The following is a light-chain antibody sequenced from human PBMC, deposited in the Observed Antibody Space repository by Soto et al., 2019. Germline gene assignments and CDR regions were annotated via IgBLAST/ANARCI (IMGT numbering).Light chain of an antibody. V-gene: IGLV2-14*01. CDR1: SSDVGGYNY. CDR3: SSYTNSNTPV. CDR2: DVS. Sequence: QSALTQPASVSGSPGQSITISCTGTSSDVGGYNYVSWYQQYPGKAPKLMIYDVSTRPSGVSNRFSGSKSGNTASLTISGLQAEDEADYYCSSYTNSNTPVFGSGTKVTVL. J-gene: IGLJ1*01.